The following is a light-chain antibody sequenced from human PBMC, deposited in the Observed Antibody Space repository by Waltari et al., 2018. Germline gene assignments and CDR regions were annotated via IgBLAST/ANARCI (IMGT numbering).Light chain of an antibody. CDR2: KAS. CDR3: QPYNSYSIM. Sequence: DIQMTQSPSTLSASVGDRVTITCRASQSISDWLAWYQQKPGKAPKLLIYKASSLESGVPSRFSGSGSGTEFTLTISSLQPDDFATYYCQPYNSYSIMFGQGIRLEIK. CDR1: QSISDW. J-gene: IGKJ5*01. V-gene: IGKV1-5*03.